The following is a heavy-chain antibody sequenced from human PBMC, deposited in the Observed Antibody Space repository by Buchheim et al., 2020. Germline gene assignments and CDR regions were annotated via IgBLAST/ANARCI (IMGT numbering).Heavy chain of an antibody. CDR2: IWYDGSNK. CDR1: GFTFSSYG. D-gene: IGHD6-13*01. CDR3: ARDGSSWSTTDYYYGMDV. V-gene: IGHV3-33*01. Sequence: QVQLVESGGGVVQPGRSLRLSCAASGFTFSSYGMHWVRQAPGKGLEWVAVIWYDGSNKYYADSVKGRFTIPRDNSKNTLYLQMNSLRAEDTAVYYCARDGSSWSTTDYYYGMDVWGQGT. J-gene: IGHJ6*02.